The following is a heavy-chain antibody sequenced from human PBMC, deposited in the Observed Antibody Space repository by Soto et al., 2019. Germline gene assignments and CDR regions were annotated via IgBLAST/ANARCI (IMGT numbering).Heavy chain of an antibody. CDR1: GGSISSGGYS. CDR3: ARDYGSGTPGYFDY. CDR2: IYHSGGT. V-gene: IGHV4-30-2*01. J-gene: IGHJ4*02. D-gene: IGHD3-10*01. Sequence: SETLSLTCAVSGGSISSGGYSWSWIRQPPGKGLEWIGYIYHSGGTYYNPSLESRVTISVDRSKNQFSLKLSSVTAADTAVYYCARDYGSGTPGYFDYWGQGTLVTVSS.